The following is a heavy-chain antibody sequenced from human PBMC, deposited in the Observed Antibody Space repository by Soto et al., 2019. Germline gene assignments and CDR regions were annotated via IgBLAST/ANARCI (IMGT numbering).Heavy chain of an antibody. V-gene: IGHV5-10-1*01. CDR3: ARQDDYSNYYYYGMDV. Sequence: GESLKISCKGSGYSFTSYWISWARQMPGKGLEWMGRIDPSDSYTNYSPSFQGHVTISADKSISTAYLQWSSLKASDTAMYYCARQDDYSNYYYYGMDVWGQGTTVTVSS. CDR2: IDPSDSYT. J-gene: IGHJ6*02. D-gene: IGHD4-4*01. CDR1: GYSFTSYW.